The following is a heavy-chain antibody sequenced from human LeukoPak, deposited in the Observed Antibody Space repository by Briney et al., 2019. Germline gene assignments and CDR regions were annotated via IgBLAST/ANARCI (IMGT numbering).Heavy chain of an antibody. CDR2: TIPILGIA. CDR1: GGTFISYA. Sequence: ASVKVSCKASGGTFISYAISWVRQAPGQGLEWMGRTIPILGIANYAQKFQGRVTITADKSTSTAYMELSSLRSEDTAVYYCARGYYDILTGYYDDYWGQGTLVTVSS. D-gene: IGHD3-9*01. J-gene: IGHJ4*02. CDR3: ARGYYDILTGYYDDY. V-gene: IGHV1-69*04.